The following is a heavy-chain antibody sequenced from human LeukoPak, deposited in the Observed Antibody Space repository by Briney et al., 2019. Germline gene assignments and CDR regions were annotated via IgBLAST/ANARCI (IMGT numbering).Heavy chain of an antibody. V-gene: IGHV3-30-3*01. D-gene: IGHD2-2*01. CDR1: GFTFSSYA. CDR2: ISYDGSSE. CDR3: ARRGCSSTTCSIDY. J-gene: IGHJ4*02. Sequence: GGSLRLSCAASGFTFSSYALHWVRQAPGKGLEWVAVISYDGSSEYYADSVKGRFTISRDSSKNTLYLQMNSLRAEDTAVYYCARRGCSSTTCSIDYWGQGTLVTASS.